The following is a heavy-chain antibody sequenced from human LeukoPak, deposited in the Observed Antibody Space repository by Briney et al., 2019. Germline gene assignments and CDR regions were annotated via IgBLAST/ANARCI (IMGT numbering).Heavy chain of an antibody. CDR1: GGSFSGYY. D-gene: IGHD1-26*01. J-gene: IGHJ4*02. Sequence: ETLSLTCAVYGGSFSGYYWSWVRQAPGKGLEWVSYISRVSTIYYADSVKGRFTISRDNAKNSVYLQMNSLRAEDTAVYYCVREGRSGSYDDYWGQGTLVTVSS. CDR3: VREGRSGSYDDY. V-gene: IGHV3-69-1*01. CDR2: ISRVSTI.